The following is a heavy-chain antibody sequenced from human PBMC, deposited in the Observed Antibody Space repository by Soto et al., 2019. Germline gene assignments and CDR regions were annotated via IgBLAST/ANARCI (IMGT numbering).Heavy chain of an antibody. CDR3: ARDRSNSPDYFDY. J-gene: IGHJ4*02. D-gene: IGHD4-4*01. V-gene: IGHV4-30-4*01. Sequence: TLSLTCTVSGGSISSDDYYWSWIRQPPGKGLEWIGYIYYSGRTSYNPSLKSRVIISIDTSKNHFSLELSSVSAADTAVYYCARDRSNSPDYFDYWGQGTLVTVSS. CDR2: IYYSGRT. CDR1: GGSISSDDYY.